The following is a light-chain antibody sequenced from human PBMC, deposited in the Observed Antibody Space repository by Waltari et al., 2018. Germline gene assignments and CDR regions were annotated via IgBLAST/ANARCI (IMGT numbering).Light chain of an antibody. V-gene: IGKV1-39*01. CDR3: EQCYKSPAT. Sequence: DIQMTQSPSSLSASLGDSVTITCRASQSISSYLNWYQQKPGVAPKLLIYAASSLQSGVPSRFRGSGSETEFTLTITSLQPEDSATYFCEQCYKSPATFGQGTRVQIK. CDR2: AAS. J-gene: IGKJ1*01. CDR1: QSISSY.